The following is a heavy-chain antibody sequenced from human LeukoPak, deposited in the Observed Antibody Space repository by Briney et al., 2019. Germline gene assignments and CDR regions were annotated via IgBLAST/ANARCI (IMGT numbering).Heavy chain of an antibody. CDR2: ISAYSGTT. J-gene: IGHJ4*02. Sequence: ASVTVSFTASVYTFISYGISWVRQAPGQGLEWMGWISAYSGTTKYTQKLRGRVTMTTETSTSTAYMELGSLRSDDTAVYYCARLRVINGDLDYWGQGTLVTVSS. CDR3: ARLRVINGDLDY. CDR1: VYTFISYG. V-gene: IGHV1-18*01.